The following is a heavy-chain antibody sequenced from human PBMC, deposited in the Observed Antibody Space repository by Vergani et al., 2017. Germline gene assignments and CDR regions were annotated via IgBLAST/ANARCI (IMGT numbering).Heavy chain of an antibody. CDR2: INAGNGNT. J-gene: IGHJ3*02. V-gene: IGHV1-3*01. CDR3: ASSDMVRGVIWALDI. CDR1: GYTFTSYA. D-gene: IGHD3-10*01. Sequence: QVQLVQSGAEVKKPGASVKVSCKASGYTFTSYAMHWVRQAPGQRLEWMGWINAGNGNTKYSQKFQGRVTITRDTSASTAYMELSSLRSEDTAVYYCASSDMVRGVIWALDIWGQGTMVTVSS.